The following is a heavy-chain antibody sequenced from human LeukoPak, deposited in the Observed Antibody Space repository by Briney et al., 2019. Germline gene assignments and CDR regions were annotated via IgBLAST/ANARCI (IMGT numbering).Heavy chain of an antibody. CDR1: GFTFSSYA. D-gene: IGHD3-3*01. Sequence: PGGSLRLSCAASGFTFSSYAMSWVRQAPGKGLEWVSAISGSGGSTYYADSVKGRFTISRDNSKNTLYLQMNSLRAEDTAVYYCAKGERITIFGVALYLAEYFQHWGQGTLVTVSS. V-gene: IGHV3-23*01. CDR3: AKGERITIFGVALYLAEYFQH. J-gene: IGHJ1*01. CDR2: ISGSGGST.